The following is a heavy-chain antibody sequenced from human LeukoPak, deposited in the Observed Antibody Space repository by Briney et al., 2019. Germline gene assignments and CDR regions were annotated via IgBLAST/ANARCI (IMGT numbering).Heavy chain of an antibody. CDR3: AREAHYYGSGSYDL. CDR1: GGSISSYY. Sequence: SETLSLTCTVSGGSISSYYWSWIRQPPGKGLEWIGYIYYSGSTNYNPSLKSRVTISVDTSKNQLSLKLSSVTAADTAVYYCAREAHYYGSGSYDLWGQGTLVTVSS. V-gene: IGHV4-59*01. D-gene: IGHD3-10*01. J-gene: IGHJ5*02. CDR2: IYYSGST.